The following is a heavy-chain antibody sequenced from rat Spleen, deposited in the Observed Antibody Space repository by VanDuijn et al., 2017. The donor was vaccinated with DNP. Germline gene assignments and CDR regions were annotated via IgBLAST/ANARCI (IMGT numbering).Heavy chain of an antibody. Sequence: EVQLQESGSGLVKPSQSLSLTCSVTGSSITSNYLGWTRKFPGNKMEYIGHISYSGSTNYNPSLKSRISITRDTSKNHFFLHLNSVTTEDTATYYCARWTRYFDYWGQGVMVTVSS. J-gene: IGHJ2*01. D-gene: IGHD1-7*01. CDR2: ISYSGST. CDR3: ARWTRYFDY. CDR1: GSSITSNY. V-gene: IGHV3-1*01.